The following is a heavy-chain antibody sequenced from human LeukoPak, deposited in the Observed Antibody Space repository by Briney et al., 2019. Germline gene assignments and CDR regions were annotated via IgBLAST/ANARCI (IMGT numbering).Heavy chain of an antibody. V-gene: IGHV1-69*05. J-gene: IGHJ3*02. D-gene: IGHD3-10*01. CDR1: GGTFSSYA. CDR2: IIPIIGTA. CDR3: ARDHNFYGSGAFDI. Sequence: SVKVSCTASGGTFSSYAISWVRQAPGQGLEWMGGIIPIIGTANYAQKFQGRVTITTDKSTSTAYMELSSLRSEDTAVYYCARDHNFYGSGAFDIWGQGTMVTVSS.